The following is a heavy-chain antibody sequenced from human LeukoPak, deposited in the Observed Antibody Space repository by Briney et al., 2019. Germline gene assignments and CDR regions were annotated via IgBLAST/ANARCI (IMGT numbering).Heavy chain of an antibody. CDR2: IY. Sequence: SETLSLTCTVSGGSISSGSYYWSWVRQPAGKGLEWIGRIYRVTISVDTSKNQFSLKLSSVTAADTAVYYCARDYDYGDYFDYWGQGTLVTVYS. J-gene: IGHJ4*02. CDR3: ARDYDYGDYFDY. V-gene: IGHV4-61*02. D-gene: IGHD4-17*01. CDR1: GGSISSGSYY.